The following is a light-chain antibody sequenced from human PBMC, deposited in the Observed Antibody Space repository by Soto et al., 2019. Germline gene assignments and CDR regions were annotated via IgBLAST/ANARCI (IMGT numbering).Light chain of an antibody. CDR3: SSYAGSNNPVV. V-gene: IGLV2-8*01. CDR2: EVS. CDR1: STDVGGYNY. J-gene: IGLJ2*01. Sequence: QSALTQPPSASGSPGQSVTISCTGTSTDVGGYNYVSWYQQHPGKAPKLMIYEVSKRPSWVPDRFSGSKSGNTASLTVSWLQAEDEADYYCSSYAGSNNPVVFGGGTKLTVL.